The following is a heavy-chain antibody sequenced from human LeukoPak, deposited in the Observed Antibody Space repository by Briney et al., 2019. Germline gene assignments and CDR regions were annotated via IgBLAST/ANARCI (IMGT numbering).Heavy chain of an antibody. J-gene: IGHJ3*02. CDR3: ARDRSYGEANASDI. Sequence: PSETLSLTCTVSGGSISSGDYYWSWIRQPPGKGLEWIGYIYYSGSTYYNPSLKSRVTISVDTSKNQFSLKLSSVTAADTAVYYCARDRSYGEANASDIWGQGTMVTVSS. CDR2: IYYSGST. D-gene: IGHD4-17*01. V-gene: IGHV4-30-4*01. CDR1: GGSISSGDYY.